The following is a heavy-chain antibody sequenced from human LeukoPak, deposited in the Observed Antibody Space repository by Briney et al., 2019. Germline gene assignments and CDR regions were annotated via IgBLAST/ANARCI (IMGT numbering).Heavy chain of an antibody. V-gene: IGHV1-8*01. CDR1: GYTFTSYD. CDR2: MNPNNDNT. J-gene: IGHJ5*02. D-gene: IGHD6-19*01. Sequence: ASVKVSCKASGYTFTSYDINWVRQATGQGLEWMGWMNPNNDNTGYAQKFQGRVTMTRDMSTSTVYMELSSLRSEDTAVYYCAASSGGTNWFDPWGQGTLVTVSS. CDR3: AASSGGTNWFDP.